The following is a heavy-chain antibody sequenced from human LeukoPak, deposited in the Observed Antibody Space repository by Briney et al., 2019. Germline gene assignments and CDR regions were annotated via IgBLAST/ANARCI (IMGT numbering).Heavy chain of an antibody. CDR3: AKLSNNYMDV. V-gene: IGHV3-30*02. CDR1: GFTFTNYA. CDR2: IRYDGSYK. Sequence: PGGSLRLSCAASGFTFTNYAMHWVRQAPGKRLEWVAFIRYDGSYKYYADSVKGRFTISRDNSKNTLYLQMNSLRADDTAVYYCAKLSNNYMDVWGKGTTVTVSS. J-gene: IGHJ6*03.